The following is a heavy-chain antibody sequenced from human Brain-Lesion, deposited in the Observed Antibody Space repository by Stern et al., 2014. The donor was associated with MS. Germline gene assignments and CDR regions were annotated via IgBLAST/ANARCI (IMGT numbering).Heavy chain of an antibody. CDR3: ARVTEFLRFFYPDY. V-gene: IGHV4-31*03. Sequence: AQLVQSGPGLVKPSQTLSLNCTVSGGSVSSGSRYWSWIRQHPGKGLEWIGYLSYSGNTYYSPSLQSRLTISMDTSKNQFSLKLRSVTAADTAIYYCARVTEFLRFFYPDYWGQGTLVTVSS. CDR1: GGSVSSGSRY. D-gene: IGHD3-3*01. J-gene: IGHJ4*02. CDR2: LSYSGNT.